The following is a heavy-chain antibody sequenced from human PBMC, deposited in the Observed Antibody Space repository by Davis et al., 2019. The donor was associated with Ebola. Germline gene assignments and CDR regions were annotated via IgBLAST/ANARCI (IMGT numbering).Heavy chain of an antibody. Sequence: GESLKISCAASGFTFSDYYMSWIRQAPGKGLEWVSYISSSGSTIYYADSVKGRFTISRDNSKNTLYLQMNSLRAEDTAVYYCARDIAVAVYYYGMDVWGQGTTVTVSS. CDR2: ISSSGSTI. D-gene: IGHD6-19*01. CDR1: GFTFSDYY. V-gene: IGHV3-11*04. J-gene: IGHJ6*02. CDR3: ARDIAVAVYYYGMDV.